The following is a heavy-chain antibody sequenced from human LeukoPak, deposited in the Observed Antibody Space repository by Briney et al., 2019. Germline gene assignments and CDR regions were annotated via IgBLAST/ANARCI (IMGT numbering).Heavy chain of an antibody. CDR2: ISSSSSYI. V-gene: IGHV3-21*01. Sequence: GGSLRLSCAASGFTFSSYSMNWVRQAPGKGLEWVSSISSSSSYIYYADSVKGRFTISRDNAKNSLYLQMNSLRVEDTAVYYCARDATMVRGVIDYWGQGTLVTVSS. CDR1: GFTFSSYS. D-gene: IGHD3-10*01. J-gene: IGHJ4*02. CDR3: ARDATMVRGVIDY.